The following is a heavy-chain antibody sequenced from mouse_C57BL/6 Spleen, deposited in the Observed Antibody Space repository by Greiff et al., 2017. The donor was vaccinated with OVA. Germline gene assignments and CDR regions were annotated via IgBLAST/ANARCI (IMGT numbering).Heavy chain of an antibody. J-gene: IGHJ4*01. V-gene: IGHV5-17*01. CDR3: ARPREAMDY. Sequence: VQLQQSGGGLVKPGGSLKLSCAASGFTFSDYGMHWVRQAPEKGLEWVAYISSGSSTIYYADTVKGRFTISRDNAKNTLFLQMTSLRSDDTAMYYCARPREAMDYWGQGTSVTVSS. CDR1: GFTFSDYG. CDR2: ISSGSSTI.